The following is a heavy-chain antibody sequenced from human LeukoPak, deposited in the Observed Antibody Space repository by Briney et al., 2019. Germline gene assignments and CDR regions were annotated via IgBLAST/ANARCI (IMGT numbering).Heavy chain of an antibody. Sequence: GGSLRLSCAASGFTFSSYGMHWVRQAPGKGLEWVAFIRDDGSKKYYADSVKGRFTISRDNSKNTLYLQINSLRAEDTAVYYCAKDLEVATGPARWGQGTLVTVSS. J-gene: IGHJ4*02. CDR3: AKDLEVATGPAR. V-gene: IGHV3-30*02. CDR2: IRDDGSKK. D-gene: IGHD5-24*01. CDR1: GFTFSSYG.